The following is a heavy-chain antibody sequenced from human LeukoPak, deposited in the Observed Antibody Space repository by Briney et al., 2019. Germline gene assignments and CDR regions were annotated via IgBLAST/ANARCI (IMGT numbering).Heavy chain of an antibody. CDR1: GFTFSSHA. CDR2: VSYDGSKK. CDR3: TKDGSVVVNPTYYFDF. J-gene: IGHJ4*02. V-gene: IGHV3-30-3*01. Sequence: GGSLRLSCAASGFTFSSHAMHWVRQAPGKGLEWVAIVSYDGSKKFYADSVKGRFTISRDNSKNTLYLQMNSLTTGDTAVYYCTKDGSVVVNPTYYFDFWGQGTLVTVSS. D-gene: IGHD3-22*01.